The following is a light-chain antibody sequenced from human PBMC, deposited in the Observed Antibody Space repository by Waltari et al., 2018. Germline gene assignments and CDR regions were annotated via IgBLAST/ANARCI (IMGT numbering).Light chain of an antibody. Sequence: QSALTQPASVSGSPGQSITISCTGTSSDIGVYNHVSWLQQHPGKAPKLLIYDVPNRPSGVSYRFSGAKSDYTASLTISGLQAEDEADYYCSSYTTSISYVFGTGTRVTVL. V-gene: IGLV2-14*03. CDR3: SSYTTSISYV. CDR2: DVP. J-gene: IGLJ1*01. CDR1: SSDIGVYNH.